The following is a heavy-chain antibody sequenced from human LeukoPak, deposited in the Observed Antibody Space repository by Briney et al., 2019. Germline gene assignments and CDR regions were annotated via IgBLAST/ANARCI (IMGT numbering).Heavy chain of an antibody. J-gene: IGHJ4*02. V-gene: IGHV4-38-2*02. CDR3: ASLCSGGSCYSGDFDY. D-gene: IGHD2-15*01. Sequence: SETLSLTCTVSGHSISSGYYWGWIRQPPGKGLEWIGSIYHSGSTYYNPSLKSRVTISVDTSKNQFSLKLSSVTAADTAVYYCASLCSGGSCYSGDFDYWGQGTLVTVSS. CDR2: IYHSGST. CDR1: GHSISSGYY.